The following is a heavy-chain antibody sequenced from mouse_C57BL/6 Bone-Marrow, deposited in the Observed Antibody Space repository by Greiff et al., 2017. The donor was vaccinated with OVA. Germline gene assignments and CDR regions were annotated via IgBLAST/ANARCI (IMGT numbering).Heavy chain of an antibody. Sequence: EVKLVESGGGLVQPGGSLKLSCAASGFTFSDYGMAWVRQAPRKGPEWVAFISNLAYSIYYADTVTGRFTISRENAKNTLYLEMSSLRSEDTAMYYCARKGDYSGSSYWYFDVWGTGTTVTVSS. CDR3: ARKGDYSGSSYWYFDV. CDR1: GFTFSDYG. D-gene: IGHD1-1*01. J-gene: IGHJ1*03. V-gene: IGHV5-15*01. CDR2: ISNLAYSI.